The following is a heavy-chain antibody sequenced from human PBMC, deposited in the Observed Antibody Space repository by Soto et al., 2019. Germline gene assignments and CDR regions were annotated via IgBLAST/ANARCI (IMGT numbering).Heavy chain of an antibody. CDR2: IYYSGST. J-gene: IGHJ3*02. V-gene: IGHV4-61*01. D-gene: IGHD2-15*01. CDR3: ARWGGGGGEAFDI. CDR1: GGSVSSGSYY. Sequence: QVQLQESGPGLVKPSETLSLTCTVSGGSVSSGSYYWSWIRQPPGKGLEWIGYIYYSGSTNYNPSLRSRVTISVDTSKNQFSLKLSSVTAADTAVYYCARWGGGGGEAFDIWGQGTMVTVSS.